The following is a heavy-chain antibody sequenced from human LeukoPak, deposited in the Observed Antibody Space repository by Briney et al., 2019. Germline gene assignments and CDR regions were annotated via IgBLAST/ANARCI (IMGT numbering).Heavy chain of an antibody. V-gene: IGHV1-8*01. D-gene: IGHD3-10*01. CDR1: GHTFTSYD. CDR3: AREAMVRGVIMTGIDV. CDR2: MNPNSGNT. Sequence: ASVKVSCKASGHTFTSYDINWVRQATGQGLEWMGWMNPNSGNTGYAQKFQGRVTMTRNTSISTAYMELSSLRSEDTAVYYCAREAMVRGVIMTGIDVWGQGTTVTVSS. J-gene: IGHJ6*02.